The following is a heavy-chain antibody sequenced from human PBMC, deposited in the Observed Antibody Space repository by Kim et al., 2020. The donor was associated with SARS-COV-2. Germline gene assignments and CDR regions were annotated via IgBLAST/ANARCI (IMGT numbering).Heavy chain of an antibody. V-gene: IGHV3-30*18. CDR2: ISYDGSNK. J-gene: IGHJ5*02. CDR3: AKAWSTDSSWFDP. D-gene: IGHD6-13*01. CDR1: GFTFSSYG. Sequence: GGSLRLSCAASGFTFSSYGMHWVRQAPGKGLEWVAVISYDGSNKYYADSVKGRFTISRDNSKNTLYLQMNSLRAEDTAVYYCAKAWSTDSSWFDPWGQGTLVTVSS.